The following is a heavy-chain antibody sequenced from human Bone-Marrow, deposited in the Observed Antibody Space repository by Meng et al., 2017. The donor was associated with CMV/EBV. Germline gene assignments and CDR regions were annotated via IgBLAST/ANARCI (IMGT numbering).Heavy chain of an antibody. CDR2: ISSSSSYI. CDR1: GFTFSSYS. CDR3: ARDKTGMDV. Sequence: GGSLRLSCSASGFTFSSYSMNWVRQAPGKGLEWVSAISSSSSYIYYADSVKGRFTISRDNAKNSLYRQMNTLRAEDTAVDYCARDKTGMDVWGQGTTVTVSS. J-gene: IGHJ6*02. V-gene: IGHV3-21*01.